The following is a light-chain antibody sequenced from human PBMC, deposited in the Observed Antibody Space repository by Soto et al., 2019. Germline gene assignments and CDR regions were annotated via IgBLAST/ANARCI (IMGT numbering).Light chain of an antibody. CDR2: DVS. J-gene: IGLJ2*01. Sequence: QSALTQPRSVSVSPGQSVTISCTGTSSDVGGYDYVSWYQQHPGKAPKLIIYDVSKRPSGVPDRFSGSKSGNTASLTISGLQAEDEADYYCCSHAGSYTLIFGGGTKLTVL. CDR3: CSHAGSYTLI. CDR1: SSDVGGYDY. V-gene: IGLV2-11*01.